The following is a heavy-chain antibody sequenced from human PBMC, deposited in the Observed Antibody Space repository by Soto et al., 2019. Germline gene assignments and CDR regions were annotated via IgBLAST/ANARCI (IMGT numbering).Heavy chain of an antibody. V-gene: IGHV3-23*01. D-gene: IGHD2-2*01. J-gene: IGHJ4*02. CDR3: ATARHCSSDACPAAE. Sequence: EVQLLESGGGLVQPGGSLRLSCAASGFTFSTSGMLRVRQPPGEGLEWVSAIGPNPANTKYTDSVKGRFTISRDNSKNTVFLQMSTLRAEDTALYYCATARHCSSDACPAAEWGQGTLITVSS. CDR2: IGPNPANT. CDR1: GFTFSTSG.